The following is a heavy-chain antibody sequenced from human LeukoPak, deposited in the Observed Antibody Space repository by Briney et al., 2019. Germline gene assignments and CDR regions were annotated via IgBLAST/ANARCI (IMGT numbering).Heavy chain of an antibody. D-gene: IGHD1-7*01. CDR1: GYRFTDYW. J-gene: IGHJ6*02. CDR2: IYSGDSDT. Sequence: GESLKISCKGSGYRFTDYWICWVRQMPGKGLEWMGIIYSGDSDTRYSPSFQDQVTISADQSINTAHLQWSSLKASDTAMYYCARGAAGTTPDYYYFGLDVWGQGTTVRVSS. CDR3: ARGAAGTTPDYYYFGLDV. V-gene: IGHV5-51*01.